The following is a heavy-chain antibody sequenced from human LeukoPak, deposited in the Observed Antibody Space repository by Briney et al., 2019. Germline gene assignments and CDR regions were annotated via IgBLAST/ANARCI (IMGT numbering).Heavy chain of an antibody. CDR1: GGSISSGDYY. CDR3: ARQMVITTGYWYFDL. J-gene: IGHJ2*01. D-gene: IGHD3-22*01. CDR2: IYYSGST. V-gene: IGHV4-61*08. Sequence: SQTLSLTCTVSGGSISSGDYYWSWIRQPPGKGLEWIGYIYYSGSTNYNPSLKGRVTISVDTSKNQFSLKLSSVTAADTAVYYCARQMVITTGYWYFDLWGRGTLVTVSS.